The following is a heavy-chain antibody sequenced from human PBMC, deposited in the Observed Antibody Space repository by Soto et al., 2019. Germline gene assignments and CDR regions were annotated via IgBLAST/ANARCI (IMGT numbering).Heavy chain of an antibody. CDR3: AKDIVFDYSNYGYYYGMDV. D-gene: IGHD4-4*01. J-gene: IGHJ6*02. Sequence: PGGSLRLSCAASGFTFSSYSMSWVRQAPGKGLEWVSAISGSGGSTYYADSVKGRFTISRDNSKNTLYLQMNSLRAEDTAVYYCAKDIVFDYSNYGYYYGMDVWGQGTTVTVSS. V-gene: IGHV3-23*01. CDR1: GFTFSSYS. CDR2: ISGSGGST.